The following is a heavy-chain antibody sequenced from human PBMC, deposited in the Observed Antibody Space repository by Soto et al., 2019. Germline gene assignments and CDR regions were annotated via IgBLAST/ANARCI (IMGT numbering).Heavy chain of an antibody. V-gene: IGHV3-21*01. Sequence: EVQLVESGGGLVKPGGSLRLSCAASGFTFSSYSMNWVRQAPGKGLEWVSSISSSSSYIYYADSVKGRFTISRDNAKNSLYLQMNSLRAADTAVYYCARDEGPTVTTSWFDPWGQGTLVTVSS. D-gene: IGHD4-4*01. CDR2: ISSSSSYI. J-gene: IGHJ5*02. CDR1: GFTFSSYS. CDR3: ARDEGPTVTTSWFDP.